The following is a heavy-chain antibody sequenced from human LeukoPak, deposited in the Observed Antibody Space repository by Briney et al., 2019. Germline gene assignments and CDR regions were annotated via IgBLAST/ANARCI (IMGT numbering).Heavy chain of an antibody. V-gene: IGHV4-59*01. CDR2: IYYSGST. CDR3: ARGEYSYGYDY. Sequence: SETLSLTCTVSGGSISSYYWSWIRQPPGKGLEWIGNIYYSGSTNYNPSLKSRVTISVDTSKNQFSLKLSSVTAADTAVYYCARGEYSYGYDYWGQGTPVTVS. J-gene: IGHJ4*02. D-gene: IGHD5-18*01. CDR1: GGSISSYY.